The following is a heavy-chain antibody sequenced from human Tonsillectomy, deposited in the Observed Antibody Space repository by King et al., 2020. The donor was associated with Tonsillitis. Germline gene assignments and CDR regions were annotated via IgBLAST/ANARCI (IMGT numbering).Heavy chain of an antibody. Sequence: VQLVESGGGLVQPGGSLRLSCGASGFNFSIYWMSWVRQVPGKGLEWVANINQDGSEKSYVDSVKGRFTISRDNAKNSVHLQMNSLRAEATAVYYCAAQTEFWGQGTMVTVSS. J-gene: IGHJ3*01. CDR2: INQDGSEK. CDR3: AAQTEF. D-gene: IGHD1-14*01. CDR1: GFNFSIYW. V-gene: IGHV3-7*03.